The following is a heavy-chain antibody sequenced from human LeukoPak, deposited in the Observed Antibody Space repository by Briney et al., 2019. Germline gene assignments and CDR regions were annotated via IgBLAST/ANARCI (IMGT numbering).Heavy chain of an antibody. CDR1: GXNFRDFA. D-gene: IGHD2-15*01. V-gene: IGHV3-23*01. CDR2: IGSDTTT. J-gene: IGHJ6*02. Sequence: PGGSLRLSCSASGXNFRDFASSWVRQAPGKGLEWVSGIGSDTTTHYAESVKGRFAISRDNAKNTLYLHMNSVRAEDTALYYCAKDLHYWVAMDVWGQGTTVTVS. CDR3: AKDLHYWVAMDV.